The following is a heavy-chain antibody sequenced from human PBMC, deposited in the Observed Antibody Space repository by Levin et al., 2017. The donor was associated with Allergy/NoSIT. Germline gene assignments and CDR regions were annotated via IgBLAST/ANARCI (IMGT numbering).Heavy chain of an antibody. CDR2: INPNSGGT. J-gene: IGHJ4*02. Sequence: GASVKVSCKASGYTFTDYYMHWVRQAPGQGLEWMGRINPNSGGTNFAQNFQGRVTLTRDTSISTAYMELSSLISDDTAVYYCARDRGSGWYGRDWGQGTLVTVPS. D-gene: IGHD6-19*01. CDR1: GYTFTDYY. V-gene: IGHV1-2*06. CDR3: ARDRGSGWYGRD.